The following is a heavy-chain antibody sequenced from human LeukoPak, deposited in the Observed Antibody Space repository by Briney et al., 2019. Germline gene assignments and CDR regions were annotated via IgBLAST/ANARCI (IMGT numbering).Heavy chain of an antibody. J-gene: IGHJ3*02. D-gene: IGHD3-10*01. V-gene: IGHV3-23*01. CDR2: ISNNGGST. Sequence: GGSLGLSCAASGFTFSSYPMSWVRQAPGKGLEWVSRISNNGGSTYYTDSVKGRFTISRDNSKNTLSLQMNSLRAEDTAVYYCAKIGRHYYGSALKGAFDIWGQGTMVTVSS. CDR1: GFTFSSYP. CDR3: AKIGRHYYGSALKGAFDI.